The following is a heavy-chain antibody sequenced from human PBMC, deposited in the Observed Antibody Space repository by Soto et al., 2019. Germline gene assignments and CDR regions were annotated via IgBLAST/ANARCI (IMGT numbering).Heavy chain of an antibody. D-gene: IGHD2-2*02. CDR3: AKGGCSSTSCYNEYYYYYYGMDV. CDR2: ISYDGSNK. V-gene: IGHV3-30*18. Sequence: GGSLRLSCAASGFTFSSYGMHWVRQAPGKGLEWVAVISYDGSNKYYADSVKGRFTISRDNSKNTLYLQMNSLRAEDTAVYYCAKGGCSSTSCYNEYYYYYYGMDVWGQGTTVTVSS. CDR1: GFTFSSYG. J-gene: IGHJ6*02.